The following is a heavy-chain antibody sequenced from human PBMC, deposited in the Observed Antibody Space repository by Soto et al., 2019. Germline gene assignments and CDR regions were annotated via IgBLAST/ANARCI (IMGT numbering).Heavy chain of an antibody. J-gene: IGHJ4*02. CDR1: GGSISNSNYY. CDR3: ERLSPWLLLSDY. D-gene: IGHD3-9*01. Sequence: PSETLSLTCTVSGGSISNSNYYWGWIRQPPGKGLEWIGSIYYTGNTYYNPSLKSRVTISVDTSKNQFSLKLGSVTASDTAVYFCERLSPWLLLSDYRGQGTLVTGSS. V-gene: IGHV4-39*01. CDR2: IYYTGNT.